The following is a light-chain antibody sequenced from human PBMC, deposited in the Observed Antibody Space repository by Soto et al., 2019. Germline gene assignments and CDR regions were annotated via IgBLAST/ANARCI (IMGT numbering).Light chain of an antibody. Sequence: EIVLTQSPATLSLSPGERATLSCRASQTIKTYLAWYQQKPGQAPRLLISDASNRATGVPARFSGSGSGTEFTLTINSLEPEDFAVYYCQQRNDWPRITFGQGTRLEIK. J-gene: IGKJ5*01. CDR2: DAS. CDR3: QQRNDWPRIT. V-gene: IGKV3-11*01. CDR1: QTIKTY.